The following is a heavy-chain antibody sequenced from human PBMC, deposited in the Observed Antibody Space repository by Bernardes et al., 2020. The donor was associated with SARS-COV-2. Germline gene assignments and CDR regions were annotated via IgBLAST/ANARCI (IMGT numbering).Heavy chain of an antibody. CDR3: ARGGTGWGLNQMDIDY. V-gene: IGHV3-30-3*01. CDR1: GFIFSSYA. J-gene: IGHJ4*02. CDR2: ISYDGSHK. Sequence: GGSLRLSCAASGFIFSSYAMHWVRQAPGRVLEWVAVISYDGSHKYYTDSVKGRFIISRDNSKNTLSLQMNSLRTEDTAVYYCARGGTGWGLNQMDIDYWGQGTLVTVSS. D-gene: IGHD6-19*01.